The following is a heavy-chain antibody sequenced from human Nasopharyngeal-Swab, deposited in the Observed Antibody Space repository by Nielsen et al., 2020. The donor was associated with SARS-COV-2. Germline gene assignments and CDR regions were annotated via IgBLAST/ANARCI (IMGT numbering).Heavy chain of an antibody. CDR2: IYSGGST. CDR1: GFTVSSNY. CDR3: ARGIVGDYYYGMDV. D-gene: IGHD2/OR15-2a*01. Sequence: GESLKISCAASGFTVSSNYMSWVRQAPGKGLEWVSVIYSGGSTYYADSVKGRFTISRDNSKNTLYLQMNSLRAEDTAVYYCARGIVGDYYYGMDVWGQGTTVTVSS. V-gene: IGHV3-66*01. J-gene: IGHJ6*02.